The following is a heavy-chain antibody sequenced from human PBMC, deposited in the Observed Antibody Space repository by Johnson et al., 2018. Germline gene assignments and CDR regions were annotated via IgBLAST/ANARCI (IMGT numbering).Heavy chain of an antibody. CDR1: GFTFSTYG. CDR3: VRERAPFDAFDI. CDR2: IWSNGINK. J-gene: IGHJ3*02. V-gene: IGHV3-33*01. Sequence: VQLVESGGGVVQPGRSLTLSCTASGFTFSTYGMHWVRQAPGRGLEWVAVIWSNGINKYYADSVKGRFTISRDNSENTLFLQLNSLRAEDTAVYFCVRERAPFDAFDIWGQGTMVTVSS.